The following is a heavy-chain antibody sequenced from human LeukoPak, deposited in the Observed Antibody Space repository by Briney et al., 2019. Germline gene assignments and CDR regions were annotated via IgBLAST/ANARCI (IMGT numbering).Heavy chain of an antibody. D-gene: IGHD3-3*01. CDR2: IYGGDSDG. Sequence: GESLKISCQGSGYSFTSYWIGWVRQMPGRGLEWMGIIYGGDSDGRYRPSFHGQVTISADKYISIAYLQWSSLKASDTAMYFCARSSTFGASAFDSWGQGTLVTVSS. CDR3: ARSSTFGASAFDS. V-gene: IGHV5-51*01. J-gene: IGHJ4*02. CDR1: GYSFTSYW.